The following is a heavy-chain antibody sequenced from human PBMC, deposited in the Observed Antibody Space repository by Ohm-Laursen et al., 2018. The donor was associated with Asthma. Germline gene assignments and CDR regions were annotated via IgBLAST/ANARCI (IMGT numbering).Heavy chain of an antibody. CDR1: GFTFSSYA. V-gene: IGHV3-30-3*01. J-gene: IGHJ3*02. D-gene: IGHD2-2*01. CDR3: ARDFCSSTSCYLEVDGDAFDI. CDR2: ISYDGSNK. Sequence: SLRLSCAASGFTFSSYAMHWVRQAPGKGLEWVAVISYDGSNKYYADSVKGRFTISRDNSKNTLYLQMNSLRAEDTAVYYCARDFCSSTSCYLEVDGDAFDIWGQGTMVTVSS.